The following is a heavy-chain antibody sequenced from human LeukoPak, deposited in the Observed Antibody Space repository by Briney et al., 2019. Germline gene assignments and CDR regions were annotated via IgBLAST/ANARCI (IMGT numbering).Heavy chain of an antibody. CDR3: AIQMGSFDY. CDR2: IYSGGST. D-gene: IGHD2-8*01. Sequence: PGGSPRLSCAASGFTVNNNHMSWVRQAPGKGLEWVSIIYSGGSTYSIDSVKGRFTISRDNSKNTLYLQMNSLRAEDTAVYYCAIQMGSFDYWGQGTLVTVSS. CDR1: GFTVNNNH. J-gene: IGHJ4*01. V-gene: IGHV3-53*01.